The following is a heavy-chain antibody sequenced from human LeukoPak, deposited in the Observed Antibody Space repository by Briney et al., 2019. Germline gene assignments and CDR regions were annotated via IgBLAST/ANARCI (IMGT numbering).Heavy chain of an antibody. CDR2: MNGEGTTI. Sequence: GSLRLSCATSGLTFRTTWMHWVRQAPGKGLMWVSRMNGEGTTIDYADSVKGRFTVSRDYAKNTLFLQMNNLRTEDTALYFCATARNFRFEYWGQGSLVIVSA. D-gene: IGHD1-7*01. J-gene: IGHJ4*02. V-gene: IGHV3-74*01. CDR1: GLTFRTTW. CDR3: ATARNFRFEY.